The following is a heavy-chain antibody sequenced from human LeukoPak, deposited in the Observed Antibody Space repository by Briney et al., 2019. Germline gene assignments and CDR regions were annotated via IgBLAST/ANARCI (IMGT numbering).Heavy chain of an antibody. J-gene: IGHJ3*02. CDR3: ARIGSFTYANAFDI. CDR2: IYSGGST. Sequence: GGSLRLSCAASGFTVSSNYMSWVRQAPGKGLEWVSVIYSGGSTYYADSVKGRFTTSRHNSKSTLYLQMNSLRAEDTAVYYCARIGSFTYANAFDIWGQGTMVTVSS. CDR1: GFTVSSNY. D-gene: IGHD3-10*01. V-gene: IGHV3-53*04.